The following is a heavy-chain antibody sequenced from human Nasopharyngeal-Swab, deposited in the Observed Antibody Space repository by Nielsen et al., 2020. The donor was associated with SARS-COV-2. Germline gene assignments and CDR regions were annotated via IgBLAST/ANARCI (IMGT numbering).Heavy chain of an antibody. V-gene: IGHV4-34*01. J-gene: IGHJ6*03. D-gene: IGHD2-2*01. CDR3: ARGLSGVVPAPILGLGPYYYFYYMDV. CDR1: GGSFSGSY. CDR2: INHSGST. Sequence: GSLRLSCAVYGGSFSGSYWGWIRQPPGKGPEWIAEINHSGSTNYNPSLKSRVTLSVDTSKSQFSLKLTSVTAADTSVYYCARGLSGVVPAPILGLGPYYYFYYMDVWGKGTTVTVSS.